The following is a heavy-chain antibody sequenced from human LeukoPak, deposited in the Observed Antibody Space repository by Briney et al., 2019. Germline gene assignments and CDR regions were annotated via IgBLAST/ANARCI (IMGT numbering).Heavy chain of an antibody. D-gene: IGHD3-10*01. CDR2: ISYDGSNK. CDR1: GFTFSSYA. J-gene: IGHJ4*02. CDR3: ARNRDGSDY. Sequence: GGSLRLSCAASGFTFSSYAMHWVRQAPGKGLEWVAVISYDGSNKYYADSVKGRFTISRDNSKNTLYLQMNSLRTEDTAVYYCARNRDGSDYWGQGTPVTVSS. V-gene: IGHV3-30-3*01.